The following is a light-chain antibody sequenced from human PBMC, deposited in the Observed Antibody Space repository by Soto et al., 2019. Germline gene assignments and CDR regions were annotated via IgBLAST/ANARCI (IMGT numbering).Light chain of an antibody. CDR3: QQRSNWPPIT. CDR1: QSVSSN. J-gene: IGKJ5*01. CDR2: GAA. Sequence: EIVLTQSPATLSVSPGERATLSCRASQSVSSNLAWYQQKPGQAPRLLIYGAATRATGIPDRFSGSGSGTTFIPPIISLEPEDFSVYYCQQRSNWPPITFGQGTRLEIK. V-gene: IGKV3-15*01.